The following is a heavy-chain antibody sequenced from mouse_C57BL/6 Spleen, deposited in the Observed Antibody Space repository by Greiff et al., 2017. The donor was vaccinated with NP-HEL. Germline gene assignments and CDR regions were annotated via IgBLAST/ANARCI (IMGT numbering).Heavy chain of an antibody. CDR1: GFTFSDYY. D-gene: IGHD3-1*01. J-gene: IGHJ4*01. Sequence: EVKLVESEGGLVQPGSSMKLSCTASGFTFSDYYMAWVRQVPEKGLEWVANINYDGSSTYYLDSLKSRFIISRDNAKNILYLQMSSLKSEDTATYYCARVPGPLYAMDYWGQGTSVTVSS. V-gene: IGHV5-16*01. CDR3: ARVPGPLYAMDY. CDR2: INYDGSST.